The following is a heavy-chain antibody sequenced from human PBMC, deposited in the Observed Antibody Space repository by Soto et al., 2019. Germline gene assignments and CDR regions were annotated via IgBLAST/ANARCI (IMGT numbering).Heavy chain of an antibody. V-gene: IGHV4-61*01. D-gene: IGHD6-19*01. Sequence: SETLSLTCTVSGGSVSSGSSYWSWIRQPPGKGLEWIGYIYYSGSTNYNPSLKSRVTISVDTSKNQFSLKLSSVTAADTAVYYCARGLAVAGYYYYGMDVWGQGTTVTVSS. CDR2: IYYSGST. CDR1: GGSVSSGSSY. CDR3: ARGLAVAGYYYYGMDV. J-gene: IGHJ6*02.